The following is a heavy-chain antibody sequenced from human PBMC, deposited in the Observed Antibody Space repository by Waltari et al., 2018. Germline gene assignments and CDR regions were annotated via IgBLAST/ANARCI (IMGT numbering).Heavy chain of an antibody. CDR1: GGTFNNYG. Sequence: QVQLVQSGAEVKKPGSSVKVSCKASGGTFNNYGFSWVRQAPGQGLEWMGGIIPIFGTANYAQKFQGRVTITADESTSTAYMELSSLRSEDTAVYYCARGLRGYSGYDFPGRVDYWGQGTLVTVSS. CDR3: ARGLRGYSGYDFPGRVDY. V-gene: IGHV1-69*01. J-gene: IGHJ4*02. CDR2: IIPIFGTA. D-gene: IGHD5-12*01.